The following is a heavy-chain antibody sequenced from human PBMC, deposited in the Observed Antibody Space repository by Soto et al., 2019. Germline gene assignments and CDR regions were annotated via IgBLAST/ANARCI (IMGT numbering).Heavy chain of an antibody. V-gene: IGHV3-73*01. J-gene: IGHJ4*02. CDR3: AKADYGDYGFDY. Sequence: GGSLRLSCAASGFTFSGSAMHWVRQASGKGLEWVGRIRSKTNSYATAYAASVKGGFTISRDDSKNTAYLQMNSLKSEDTAVYYCAKADYGDYGFDYWGQGTLVTVSS. D-gene: IGHD4-17*01. CDR2: IRSKTNSYAT. CDR1: GFTFSGSA.